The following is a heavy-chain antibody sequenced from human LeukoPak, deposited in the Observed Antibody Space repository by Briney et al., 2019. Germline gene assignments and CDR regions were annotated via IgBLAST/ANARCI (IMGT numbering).Heavy chain of an antibody. J-gene: IGHJ6*02. Sequence: SVNVSCKASGGTFSSYAISWVRQAPGQGLEWMGGIIPIFGTANYAQKFQGRVTITADESTSTAYMELSSLRSEDTAVYYCARSKDIVVVVAATPLYYYYGMDVWGQGTTVTVSS. D-gene: IGHD2-15*01. V-gene: IGHV1-69*13. CDR1: GGTFSSYA. CDR3: ARSKDIVVVVAATPLYYYYGMDV. CDR2: IIPIFGTA.